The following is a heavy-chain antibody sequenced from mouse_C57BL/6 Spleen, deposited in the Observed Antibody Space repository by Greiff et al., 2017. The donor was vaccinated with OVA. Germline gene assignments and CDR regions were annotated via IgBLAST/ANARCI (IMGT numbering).Heavy chain of an antibody. CDR2: INPNNGGT. CDR1: GYTFTDYY. Sequence: VQLQQSGPELVKPGASVKISCKASGYTFTDYYMNWVKQSHGKSLEWIGDINPNNGGTSYNQKFKGKATLTVDKSSSTAYMELRSLTSEDSAVYYCARWKLGGLYYYAMDYWGQGTSVTVSS. V-gene: IGHV1-26*01. CDR3: ARWKLGGLYYYAMDY. J-gene: IGHJ4*01. D-gene: IGHD4-1*01.